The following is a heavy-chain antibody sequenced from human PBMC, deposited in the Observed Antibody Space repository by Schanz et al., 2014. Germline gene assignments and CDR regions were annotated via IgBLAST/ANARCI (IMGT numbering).Heavy chain of an antibody. Sequence: QVQLVESGGGVVQPGKSLRLSCAASGFTFSSYGMHWVRQVPGKGLEWVAVVCYDGSKKYYADSVKGRFTISRDNAKNSLYLQMNSLRAEDTSVYHCVREESYYGAGSYRYWGPGTLVTVSS. D-gene: IGHD3-10*01. CDR1: GFTFSSYG. CDR3: VREESYYGAGSYRY. J-gene: IGHJ4*02. CDR2: VCYDGSKK. V-gene: IGHV3-33*08.